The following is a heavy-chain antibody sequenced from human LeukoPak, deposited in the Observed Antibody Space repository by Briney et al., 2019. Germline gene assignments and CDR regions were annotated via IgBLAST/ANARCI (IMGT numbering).Heavy chain of an antibody. J-gene: IGHJ4*02. D-gene: IGHD5-12*01. CDR3: TRLGEDIVATTTDDY. CDR1: GFTFSGSA. V-gene: IGHV3-73*01. Sequence: PGGSLRLSCAASGFTFSGSAMHWVRQASGKGLEWVGRIRSKANSYATAYAASVKGRFTISRDDSKNTAYLQMNSLKTEDTAVYYCTRLGEDIVATTTDDYWGQGTLVTVSS. CDR2: IRSKANSYAT.